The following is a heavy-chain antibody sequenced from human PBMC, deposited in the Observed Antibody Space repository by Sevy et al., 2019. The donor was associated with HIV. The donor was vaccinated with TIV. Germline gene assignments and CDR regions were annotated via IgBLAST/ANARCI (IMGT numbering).Heavy chain of an antibody. CDR1: GFTFGDYA. J-gene: IGHJ4*02. V-gene: IGHV3-49*04. CDR2: LKSTADGGTV. CDR3: TRYKGAQSIFDY. D-gene: IGHD1-1*01. Sequence: GGSLRLSCTGSGFTFGDYAMNWVRQAPGKGLEWVAFLKSTADGGTVDHAASVKGRFSISRDDSKNIAYLQMNDLKTEDTGVYYCTRYKGAQSIFDYWGQGALVTVSS.